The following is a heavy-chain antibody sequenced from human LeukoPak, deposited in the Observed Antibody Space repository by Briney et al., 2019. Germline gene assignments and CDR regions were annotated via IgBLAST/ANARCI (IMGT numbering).Heavy chain of an antibody. V-gene: IGHV1-18*01. CDR1: GYTFSNYG. CDR2: ISAYNGNT. Sequence: GASVKVSCKASGYTFSNYGVSWVRQAPGQGLECMGWISAYNGNTKYVEKFQGRVTMTRDTTTSTAYMELSSLRSEDTAVYYCARGVDYDILTGYYNYWGQGTLVTVSS. D-gene: IGHD3-9*01. CDR3: ARGVDYDILTGYYNY. J-gene: IGHJ4*02.